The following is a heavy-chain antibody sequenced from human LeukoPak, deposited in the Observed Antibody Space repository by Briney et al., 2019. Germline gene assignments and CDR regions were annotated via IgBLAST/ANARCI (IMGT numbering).Heavy chain of an antibody. V-gene: IGHV4-34*01. J-gene: IGHJ6*02. CDR1: GGSFSGYY. CDR2: INHSGST. Sequence: SETLSLTCAVYGGSFSGYYWSWIRQPPGKGLEWIGEINHSGSTNYNPSLKSRVTISVDTSKNQFSLKLSSVTAADTAVYYCARYGGSSSWYSPRHIPSLHYYGMDVWGQGTTVTVSS. CDR3: ARYGGSSSWYSPRHIPSLHYYGMDV. D-gene: IGHD6-13*01.